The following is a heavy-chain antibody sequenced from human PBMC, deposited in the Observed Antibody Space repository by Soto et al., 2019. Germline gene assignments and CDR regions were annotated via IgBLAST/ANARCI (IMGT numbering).Heavy chain of an antibody. CDR1: GFTFSSYG. CDR2: ISYDGSNK. J-gene: IGHJ6*02. CDR3: AKDRRTVVTPEGYGMDV. V-gene: IGHV3-30*18. Sequence: PGGSLRLSCAASGFTFSSYGMHWVRQAPGKALEWVAVISYDGSNKYYADSVKGRFTISRDNSKNTLYLQMNSLRAEDTAVYYCAKDRRTVVTPEGYGMDVWGQGTTVTVSS. D-gene: IGHD2-21*02.